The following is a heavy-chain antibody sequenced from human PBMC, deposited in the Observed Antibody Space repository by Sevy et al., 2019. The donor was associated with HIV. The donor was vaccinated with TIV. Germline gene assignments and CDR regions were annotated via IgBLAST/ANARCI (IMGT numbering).Heavy chain of an antibody. CDR2: ISSSGSTI. V-gene: IGHV3-11*01. Sequence: GGSLRLSCAASGFTFSDYYINWIRQAPGKGLEWVSYISSSGSTIYYTDSVKGRFTISSDNAKNSLYLQMNSLRVEDTAVYYCAREDIADRHFDYWGQGTLVTVSS. CDR3: AREDIADRHFDY. D-gene: IGHD6-6*01. CDR1: GFTFSDYY. J-gene: IGHJ4*02.